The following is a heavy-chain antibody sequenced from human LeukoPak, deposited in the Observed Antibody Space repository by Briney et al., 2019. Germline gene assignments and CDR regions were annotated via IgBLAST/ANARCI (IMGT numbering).Heavy chain of an antibody. CDR2: ISYDGSNK. D-gene: IGHD2-2*01. CDR1: GFTFSSYA. Sequence: GGSLRLSCAASGFTFSSYAMHWVRQAPGKGLEWVAVISYDGSNKYYADSVKGRFTISRDNSKNTLYLQMNSLRAEDTAVYYCASFDWEDIVVVPAAYAFDIWGQGTMVTVSS. J-gene: IGHJ3*02. V-gene: IGHV3-30-3*01. CDR3: ASFDWEDIVVVPAAYAFDI.